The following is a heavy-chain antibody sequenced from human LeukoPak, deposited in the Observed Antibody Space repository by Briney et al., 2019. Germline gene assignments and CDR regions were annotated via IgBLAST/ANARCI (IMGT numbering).Heavy chain of an antibody. V-gene: IGHV1-2*02. J-gene: IGHJ4*02. CDR3: ARDSETTASFDY. D-gene: IGHD4-17*01. CDR2: INPNSGGT. Sequence: VASVKVSCKASGYTFTGYYMHWVRQAPGQGLEWMGWINPNSGGTNYAQKFQGRVTMTRDTSISTAYMELSRLRSDGTAVYYCARDSETTASFDYWGQGTLVTVSS. CDR1: GYTFTGYY.